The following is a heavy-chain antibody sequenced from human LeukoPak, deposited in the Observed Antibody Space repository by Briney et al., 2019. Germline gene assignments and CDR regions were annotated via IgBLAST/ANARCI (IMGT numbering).Heavy chain of an antibody. CDR3: ARGMWLPEYYYYYYGMDV. V-gene: IGHV1-8*01. J-gene: IGHJ6*02. Sequence: ASVKVSCKASGYTFTSYDINWVRQATGQGLEWMGWMNPNSGNTGYAQKFQGRGTMTRYTSISTAYMELSSLRSEDTAVYYCARGMWLPEYYYYYYGMDVWGQGTTVTVSS. CDR2: MNPNSGNT. CDR1: GYTFTSYD. D-gene: IGHD5-12*01.